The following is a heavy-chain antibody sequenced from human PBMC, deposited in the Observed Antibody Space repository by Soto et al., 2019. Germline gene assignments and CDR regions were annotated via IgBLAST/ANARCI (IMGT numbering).Heavy chain of an antibody. CDR3: VRKYPGTRPFDY. CDR1: GFTFSTFT. J-gene: IGHJ4*01. CDR2: INGRSNYI. D-gene: IGHD2-2*01. Sequence: GGSLRLSCEVPGFTFSTFTMSWVRQAPGKGLEWVSSINGRSNYIYYADSVKGRFTIPRDNAKNSLYLQMNSLRVEDTALYYCVRKYPGTRPFDYWGQGTLVTVSS. V-gene: IGHV3-21*04.